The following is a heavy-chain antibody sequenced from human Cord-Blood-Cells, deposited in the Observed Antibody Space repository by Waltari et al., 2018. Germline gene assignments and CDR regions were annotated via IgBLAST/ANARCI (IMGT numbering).Heavy chain of an antibody. CDR2: ISAKNGNT. V-gene: IGHV1-18*01. CDR1: GYTFTSYG. D-gene: IGHD2-15*01. J-gene: IGHJ4*02. CDR3: ARVPRPFYCSGGSCYFDY. Sequence: QVQLVQSGAEVKKPGASVKVSCKASGYTFTSYGISWVRQAPGQGLEWMGWISAKNGNTNYEQKLQGRVTMTTDTSTSTAYMELRSLRSDDTAVYYCARVPRPFYCSGGSCYFDYWGQGTLVTVSS.